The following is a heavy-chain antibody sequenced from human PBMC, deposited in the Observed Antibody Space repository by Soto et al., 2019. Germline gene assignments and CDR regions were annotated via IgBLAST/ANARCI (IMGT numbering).Heavy chain of an antibody. D-gene: IGHD6-13*01. CDR1: GFSLSNARMG. Sequence: QVTLKESGPVLVKPTETLTLTGTVSGFSLSNARMGVNWIRQPPGKAMEWLAHIFSNDEKSYSTSLKSRLTIPKDNSQSQVVITMTNMDPVDTATYYCARTSSSWYRGAEYFPHWGQGTLVTVSS. CDR3: ARTSSSWYRGAEYFPH. V-gene: IGHV2-26*01. J-gene: IGHJ1*01. CDR2: IFSNDEK.